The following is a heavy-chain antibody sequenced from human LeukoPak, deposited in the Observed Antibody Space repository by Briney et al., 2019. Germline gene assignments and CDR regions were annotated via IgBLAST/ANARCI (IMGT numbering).Heavy chain of an antibody. V-gene: IGHV3-23*01. D-gene: IGHD2/OR15-2a*01. J-gene: IGHJ4*02. CDR2: IRGSGGTM. Sequence: GGSLRLSCAASGFTFNSYAMSWVRQAPGKGLEWVSAIRGSGGTMFYADSVKGRFTVSRDNSKNTLYLQMNSLRAEDTAVYFCARDQFWDYFRGADYWGQGTLVTVSS. CDR1: GFTFNSYA. CDR3: ARDQFWDYFRGADY.